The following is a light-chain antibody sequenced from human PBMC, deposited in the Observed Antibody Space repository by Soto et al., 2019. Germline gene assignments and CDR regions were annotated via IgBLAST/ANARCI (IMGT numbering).Light chain of an antibody. CDR1: QDIRSW. J-gene: IGKJ5*01. CDR2: AAS. CDR3: QQTNSFPIT. V-gene: IGKV1D-12*01. Sequence: EIQMTQAPFPVSASVGDRITITGRASQDIRSWVAWHTTQPGKDTKLLIYAASSLQSGVPSRVSGSVSGTHVTLTISSLQPEDGATYYCQQTNSFPITFGQGARLEIK.